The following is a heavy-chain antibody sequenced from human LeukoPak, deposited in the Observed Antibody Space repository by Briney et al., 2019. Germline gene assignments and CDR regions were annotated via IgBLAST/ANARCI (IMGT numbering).Heavy chain of an antibody. CDR1: GGSFSSSSYS. Sequence: SETLSLTCAVYGGSFSSSSYSWGWIRQPPMKGLEWIGSIYYSESTEYNLSLKSRVTISVDTSRNQFSLKLSSVIAADTGVYYCARHQSYGSGTYYAPFDNWGQGILVTVSS. D-gene: IGHD3-10*01. J-gene: IGHJ4*02. CDR2: IYYSEST. V-gene: IGHV4-39*01. CDR3: ARHQSYGSGTYYAPFDN.